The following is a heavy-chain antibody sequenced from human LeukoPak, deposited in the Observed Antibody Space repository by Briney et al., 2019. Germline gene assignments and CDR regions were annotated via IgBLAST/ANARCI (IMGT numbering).Heavy chain of an antibody. J-gene: IGHJ4*02. Sequence: SGGSLRLSCAASGSTFSSYGMHWVRQAPGKGLEWVAVISYDGSNKYYADSVKGRFTISRDNSKNTLYLQMNSLRAEDTAVYYCAKDFDYWGQGTLVTVSS. CDR1: GSTFSSYG. CDR2: ISYDGSNK. V-gene: IGHV3-30*18. CDR3: AKDFDY.